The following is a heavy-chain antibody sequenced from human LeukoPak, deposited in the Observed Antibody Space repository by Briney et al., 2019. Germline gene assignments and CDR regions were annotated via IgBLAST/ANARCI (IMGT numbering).Heavy chain of an antibody. Sequence: GASVKVSCKASGYTFTSYDINWVRQATGQGLEWMGWMNPNSGNTGYAQKFQGRVTITRNTSISTAYMELSSLRSEDTAVYYCARVPYDFWSGYQYGFDYWGQGTLVTVSS. CDR3: ARVPYDFWSGYQYGFDY. CDR2: MNPNSGNT. CDR1: GYTFTSYD. D-gene: IGHD3-3*01. J-gene: IGHJ4*02. V-gene: IGHV1-8*03.